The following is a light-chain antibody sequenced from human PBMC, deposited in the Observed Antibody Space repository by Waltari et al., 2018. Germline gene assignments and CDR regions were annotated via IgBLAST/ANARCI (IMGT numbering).Light chain of an antibody. Sequence: EIVMTQSPATLSVSPGDRATLPCRASQSVSSNLAWYQQHPGQAPRLPIYAASTRATGVPARFSGSGSGTDFTLTISSLQSEDFAVYYCQQYNGWPRTFGQGTKVEI. CDR1: QSVSSN. V-gene: IGKV3-15*01. J-gene: IGKJ1*01. CDR2: AAS. CDR3: QQYNGWPRT.